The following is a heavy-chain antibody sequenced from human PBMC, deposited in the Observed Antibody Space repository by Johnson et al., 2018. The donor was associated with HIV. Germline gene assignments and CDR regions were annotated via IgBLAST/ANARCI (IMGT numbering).Heavy chain of an antibody. V-gene: IGHV3-30*02. J-gene: IGHJ3*02. Sequence: QVQLVESGGGVVQPGGSLRLSCAASGFTFSNYGMHWVRQAPGKGLEWVAFIRYDGINKYYADSVKGRFTISRDNSKNTLYLQMNSLRIEDTAVYYCASVDTAMVDTFDIWGQGTMVTVSS. D-gene: IGHD5-18*01. CDR2: IRYDGINK. CDR1: GFTFSNYG. CDR3: ASVDTAMVDTFDI.